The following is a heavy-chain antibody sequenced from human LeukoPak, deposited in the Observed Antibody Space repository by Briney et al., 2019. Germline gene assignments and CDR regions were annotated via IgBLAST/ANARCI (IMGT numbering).Heavy chain of an antibody. V-gene: IGHV4-4*09. CDR2: VYTSGST. CDR3: AKSYFDYSTYYSYYFNL. D-gene: IGHD4-11*01. J-gene: IGHJ4*02. CDR1: GGSISGGY. Sequence: SETLSLTCTVSGGSISGGYWSWVRQPPGRGLEWIGYVYTSGSTNYNPSLKSRVTISVDTSKSQFALKLSSVTAADTAVYYCAKSYFDYSTYYSYYFNLWGQGALVTVSS.